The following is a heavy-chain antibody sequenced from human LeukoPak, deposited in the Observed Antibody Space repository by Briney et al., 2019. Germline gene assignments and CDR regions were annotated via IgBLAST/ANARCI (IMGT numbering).Heavy chain of an antibody. D-gene: IGHD2-15*01. CDR1: GFTFSSYA. V-gene: IGHV3-30-3*01. CDR3: AKDTGDIVVVVAAF. J-gene: IGHJ4*02. Sequence: GGSLRLSCAASGFTFSSYAMHWVRQAPGKGLEWVAVISYDGSNKYYADSVKGRFTISRDNSKNTLYLQMNSLRAEDTAVYYCAKDTGDIVVVVAAFWGQGTLVTVSS. CDR2: ISYDGSNK.